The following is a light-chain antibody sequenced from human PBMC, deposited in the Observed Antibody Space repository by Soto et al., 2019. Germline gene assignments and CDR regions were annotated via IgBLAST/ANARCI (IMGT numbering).Light chain of an antibody. CDR1: SSNIGAYKY. Sequence: QSVLTQPASVSGAPGQSVTISCTGTSSNIGAYKYVSWYQQHPGTAPKLIIYEDSNRPSGVPDRFSGSKSGTTASLAISGPQAEDEAYYYCSSYAVTNIFVFGTGTKVTVL. V-gene: IGLV2-8*01. J-gene: IGLJ1*01. CDR2: EDS. CDR3: SSYAVTNIFV.